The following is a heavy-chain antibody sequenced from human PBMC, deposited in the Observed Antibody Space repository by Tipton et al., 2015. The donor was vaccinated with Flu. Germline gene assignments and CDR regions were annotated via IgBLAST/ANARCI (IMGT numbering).Heavy chain of an antibody. V-gene: IGHV3-48*03. CDR2: ISSSGNTI. CDR3: AKNRPEYWGVGGMDV. Sequence: SLRLSCAASGFTFSSYEMNWVRQAPGKGLEWVSYISSSGNTISYADSVRGRFTISRDNTKKSLYLQLNSLRAEDTAVYYCAKNRPEYWGVGGMDVWGQGTTVTVSS. J-gene: IGHJ6*02. D-gene: IGHD2/OR15-2a*01. CDR1: GFTFSSYE.